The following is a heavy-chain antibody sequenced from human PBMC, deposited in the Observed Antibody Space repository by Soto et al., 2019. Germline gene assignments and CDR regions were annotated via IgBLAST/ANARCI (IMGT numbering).Heavy chain of an antibody. CDR3: ARGIYSTSSFFDS. CDR2: IYYGGNT. Sequence: SETLSLTCTVSGDSISTADYYWNWIRQPPGKGLEWIGYIYYGGNTYYIPSLKSRVTISVDTSKNQISLKLNSVTAADTAVYYCARGIYSTSSFFDSWGQGTLVT. D-gene: IGHD6-6*01. J-gene: IGHJ4*02. V-gene: IGHV4-30-4*01. CDR1: GDSISTADYY.